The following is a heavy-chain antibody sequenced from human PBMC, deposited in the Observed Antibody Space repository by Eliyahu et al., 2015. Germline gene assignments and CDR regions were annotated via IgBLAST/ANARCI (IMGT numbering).Heavy chain of an antibody. J-gene: IGHJ4*02. CDR1: GXSFSGYW. Sequence: EVQLVQSGAEVKKPGESLKISCQXFGXSFSGYWXGWVRQMPGKGLEWMGIIYPGDSDTRYNPSFQGQVSISADMSTNTAYLQWNSLKASDSGMYYCARHEPVDQYQPFINWGQGTLVTVSS. CDR3: ARHEPVDQYQPFIN. V-gene: IGHV5-51*01. D-gene: IGHD2-2*01. CDR2: IYPGDSDT.